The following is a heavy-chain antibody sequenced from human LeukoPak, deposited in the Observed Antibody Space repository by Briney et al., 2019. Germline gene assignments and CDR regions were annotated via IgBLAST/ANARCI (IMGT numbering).Heavy chain of an antibody. CDR1: GFTFSNFW. D-gene: IGHD6-13*01. CDR2: IKHDGGGT. CDR3: ARGGPWYSGY. J-gene: IGHJ4*02. Sequence: GGSLRLSCAASGFTFSNFWMSWVRQAPGKGLEWVAHIKHDGGGTYHVDSVKGRFTISRDNAKNSLYLQTNSLRAEDTAVYYCARGGPWYSGYWGQGTLVTVSS. V-gene: IGHV3-7*05.